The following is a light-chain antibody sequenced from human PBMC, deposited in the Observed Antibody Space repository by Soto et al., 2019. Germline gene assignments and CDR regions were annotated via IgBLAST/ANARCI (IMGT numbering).Light chain of an antibody. CDR2: TVS. J-gene: IGKJ1*01. CDR1: EGIRSS. V-gene: IGKV1-12*01. Sequence: DVPMTQSPSSVSASVGDRVTITCRAREGIRSSLAWYQQKPGKAPQLLIYTVSSLQSGVPSRFSGSGSGTDFTLTISSLQPEDFATYYCQQAKNFPWTFGQGTKVEIK. CDR3: QQAKNFPWT.